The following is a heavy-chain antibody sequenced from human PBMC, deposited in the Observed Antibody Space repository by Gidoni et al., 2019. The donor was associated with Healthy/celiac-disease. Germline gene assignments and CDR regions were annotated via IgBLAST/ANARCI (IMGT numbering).Heavy chain of an antibody. Sequence: EVQLVESGGGLVQPGGSLRLSCAASGFTVSSYDMHWVRQATGKGLEWVSAIGTAGDTYYPGSVKGRFTISRENAKNSLYLQMNSLRAGDTAVYYCARAEELGGMDVWGQGTTVTVSS. CDR1: GFTVSSYD. CDR3: ARAEELGGMDV. CDR2: IGTAGDT. V-gene: IGHV3-13*01. D-gene: IGHD1-26*01. J-gene: IGHJ6*02.